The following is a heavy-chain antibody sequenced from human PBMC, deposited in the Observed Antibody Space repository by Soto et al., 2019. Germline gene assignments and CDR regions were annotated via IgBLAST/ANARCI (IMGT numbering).Heavy chain of an antibody. Sequence: PSETLSLTCTVSGGSISSSSYYWSWIRQHPGKELEWIGSIYYSGSTYYNPSLKSRVNISVDKSKNQFSLKLSSVTAADAALYYCASCRDPAYYYYYMDVWGKGNTVTVSS. CDR2: IYYSGST. CDR1: GGSISSSSYY. J-gene: IGHJ6*03. CDR3: ASCRDPAYYYYYMDV. V-gene: IGHV4-39*07.